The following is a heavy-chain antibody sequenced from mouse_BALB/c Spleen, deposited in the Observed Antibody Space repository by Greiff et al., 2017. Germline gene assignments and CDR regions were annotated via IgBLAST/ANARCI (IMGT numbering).Heavy chain of an antibody. D-gene: IGHD2-14*01. CDR3: ARWDRDDHFDY. Sequence: EVQLVESGGGLVQPGGSRKLSCAASGFTFSSFGMHWVRQAPEKGLEWVAYISSGSSTNYYADTVKGRFTSSRANPKNTLFLQMTSLRSEDTAIYYCARWDRDDHFDYWGQGTTLTVSS. CDR2: ISSGSSTN. CDR1: GFTFSSFG. J-gene: IGHJ2*01. V-gene: IGHV5-17*02.